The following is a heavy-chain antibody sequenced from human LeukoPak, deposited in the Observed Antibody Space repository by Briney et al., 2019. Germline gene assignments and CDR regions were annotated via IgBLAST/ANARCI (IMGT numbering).Heavy chain of an antibody. D-gene: IGHD2-15*01. CDR3: ARVGGPIVVVVAATRRRAFDI. CDR1: GYTFTGYY. Sequence: ASVKVSCKASGYTFTGYYMHWVRQAPGQGLELMGWINPNSGGTNYAQKFQGRVTMTRDTSISTAYMELSRLRSDDTAVYYCARVGGPIVVVVAATRRRAFDIWGQGTMVTVSS. CDR2: INPNSGGT. J-gene: IGHJ3*02. V-gene: IGHV1-2*02.